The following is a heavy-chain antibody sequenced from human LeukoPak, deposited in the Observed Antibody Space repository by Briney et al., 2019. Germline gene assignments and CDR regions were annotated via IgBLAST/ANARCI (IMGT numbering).Heavy chain of an antibody. D-gene: IGHD6-13*01. CDR3: AKDASSIAAAGIGSEGY. J-gene: IGHJ4*02. V-gene: IGHV3-15*01. CDR2: IKSKTEGETT. CDR1: GLTFSNAC. Sequence: PGGSPRLSCAASGLTFSNACMSWVRQAPGKGLEWVGRIKSKTEGETTDYATPVKGRFTISRDDSKDTLYLQMNSLRAEDTAVYYCAKDASSIAAAGIGSEGYWGQGTLVTVSS.